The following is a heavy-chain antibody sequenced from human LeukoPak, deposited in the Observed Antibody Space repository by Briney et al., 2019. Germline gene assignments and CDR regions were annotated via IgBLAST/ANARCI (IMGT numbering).Heavy chain of an antibody. J-gene: IGHJ4*02. CDR3: ARGAYSSSSMADY. D-gene: IGHD6-6*01. CDR2: ISGSGGST. CDR1: GFTFRSYA. V-gene: IGHV3-23*01. Sequence: GGSLRLSCAVSGFTFRSYAMSWVRQAPGKGLEWVSAISGSGGSTYYADSVKGRLTISRDNAKNSLYLQMNSLRAEDTAVNYCARGAYSSSSMADYWGQGTLVTVSS.